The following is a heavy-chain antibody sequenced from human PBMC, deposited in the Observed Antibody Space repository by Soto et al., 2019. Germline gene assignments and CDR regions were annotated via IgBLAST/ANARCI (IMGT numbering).Heavy chain of an antibody. J-gene: IGHJ6*02. CDR2: INAGNGNT. V-gene: IGHV1-3*01. Sequence: ASVKVSCKASGYTFTSYAMHWVRQAPGQRLEWMGWINAGNGNTKYSQKLQGRVTMTTDTSTSTAYMELRSLRSDDTAVYYCARDIVVVPAATFDYYGMDVWGQGTTVTISS. CDR1: GYTFTSYA. D-gene: IGHD2-2*01. CDR3: ARDIVVVPAATFDYYGMDV.